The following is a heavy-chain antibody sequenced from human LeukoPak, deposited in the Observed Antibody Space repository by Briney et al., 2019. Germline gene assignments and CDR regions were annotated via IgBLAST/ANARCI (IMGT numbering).Heavy chain of an antibody. D-gene: IGHD5-12*01. CDR2: IIPIFGTA. V-gene: IGHV1-69*06. CDR3: ARDYSGYPGGATGY. J-gene: IGHJ4*02. Sequence: SVKVSCKASGCTFSSYAISWVRQAPGQGLEWMGRIIPIFGTANYAQKFQGRVTITADKSTSTAYMELSSLRSEDTAVYYCARDYSGYPGGATGYWGQGTLVTVSS. CDR1: GCTFSSYA.